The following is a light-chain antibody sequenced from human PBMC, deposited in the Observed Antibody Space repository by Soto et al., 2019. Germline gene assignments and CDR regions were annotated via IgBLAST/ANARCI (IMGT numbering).Light chain of an antibody. J-gene: IGLJ3*02. Sequence: QSALTQPASVSGSPRQSITISCTGTSSDVGAYHYVSWYQQHPGKVPKLMIYDVSNRPSGVSNRFSGSKSGNTASLTISGLQAEDEADYYCSSYTSSSTWVFGGGTKVTVL. CDR2: DVS. CDR3: SSYTSSSTWV. CDR1: SSDVGAYHY. V-gene: IGLV2-14*01.